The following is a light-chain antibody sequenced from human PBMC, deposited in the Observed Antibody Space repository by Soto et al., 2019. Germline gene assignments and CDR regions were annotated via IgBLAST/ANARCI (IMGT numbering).Light chain of an antibody. J-gene: IGLJ3*02. CDR1: GSDIGYFNY. CDR2: EVI. V-gene: IGLV2-14*01. Sequence: QSALTQPASVSGSPGQSITISCTGTGSDIGYFNYVSWYQQHPGKSPKLLIYEVINRPSGVSNRFSGSKSGNTASLTISGLQAEDEADYYCNSFTSVNTWVFGGGTKLTVL. CDR3: NSFTSVNTWV.